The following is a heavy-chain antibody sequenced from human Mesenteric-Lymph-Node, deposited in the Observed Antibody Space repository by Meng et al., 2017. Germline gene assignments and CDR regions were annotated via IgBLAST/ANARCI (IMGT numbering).Heavy chain of an antibody. D-gene: IGHD6-13*01. CDR2: ISERGSRV. V-gene: IGHV3-11*01. J-gene: IGHJ4*02. CDR1: GFTFSAYY. CDR3: ARRIAAGNIDY. Sequence: QVKVVEAGGGLVKPGGSLRVSCAASGFTFSAYYMIWIRQAPGKGLEGVSHISERGSRVFYADSVQGRFTISRDNAKNSLYLQMNSLRAEDTAVYHCARRIAAGNIDYWGQGTLVTVSS.